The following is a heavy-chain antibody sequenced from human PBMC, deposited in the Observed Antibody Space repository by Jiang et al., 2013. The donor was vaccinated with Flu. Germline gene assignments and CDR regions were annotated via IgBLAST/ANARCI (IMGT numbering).Heavy chain of an antibody. CDR3: ARHFGGYCSSTSCLNWFDP. CDR1: GYTFANYW. J-gene: IGHJ5*02. Sequence: KKPGESLRISCKGSGYTFANYWTSWLRQVPGKGLEWMGRVDASGSRSDYSPSFQGHVTLSADTSVTTAYLQWDSLKASDTAMYYCARHFGGYCSSTSCLNWFDPWGQGTLGHRLL. V-gene: IGHV5-10-1*01. D-gene: IGHD2-2*03. CDR2: VDASGSRS.